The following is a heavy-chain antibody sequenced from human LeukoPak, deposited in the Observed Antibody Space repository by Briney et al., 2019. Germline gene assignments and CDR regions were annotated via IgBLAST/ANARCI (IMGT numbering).Heavy chain of an antibody. D-gene: IGHD3-22*01. J-gene: IGHJ6*02. CDR3: AREAYDSSGYYYYYGMDV. Sequence: SETLSLTCTVSGGSVSSGRYYWSWIRQPPGKGLEWIGYIYYSGSTNYNPSLKSRVTISVDTSKNQFSLKLSSVTAADTAVYYCAREAYDSSGYYYYYGMDVWGQGTTVTVSS. V-gene: IGHV4-61*01. CDR1: GGSVSSGRYY. CDR2: IYYSGST.